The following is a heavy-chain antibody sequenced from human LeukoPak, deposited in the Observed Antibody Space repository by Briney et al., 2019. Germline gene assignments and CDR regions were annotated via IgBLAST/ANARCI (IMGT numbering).Heavy chain of an antibody. J-gene: IGHJ4*02. V-gene: IGHV3-21*01. CDR3: AKDTARTVGPFDY. Sequence: KPGGSLRLSCAASGFTFSSYSMNWVRQAPGKGLEWVSSISSSSSYIYYADSVKGRFTISRDNAKNSLYLQMNSLRAEDTAVYYCAKDTARTVGPFDYWGQGTLVTVSS. D-gene: IGHD1-26*01. CDR1: GFTFSSYS. CDR2: ISSSSSYI.